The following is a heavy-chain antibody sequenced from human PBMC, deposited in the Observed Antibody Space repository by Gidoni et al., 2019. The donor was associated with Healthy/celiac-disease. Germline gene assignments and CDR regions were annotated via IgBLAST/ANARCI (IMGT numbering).Heavy chain of an antibody. CDR1: GGSISSYY. CDR3: ARRRSYCSGGSCYSSNYYYYMDV. Sequence: QVQLQESGPGLVKPSETLSLTCTVSGGSISSYYWSWIRQPPGKGLEWIGYIYYSGRTNYNPSLKSRVTISVDTSKNQFSLKLSSVTAADTAVYYCARRRSYCSGGSCYSSNYYYYMDVWGKGTTVTVSS. V-gene: IGHV4-59*01. D-gene: IGHD2-15*01. J-gene: IGHJ6*03. CDR2: IYYSGRT.